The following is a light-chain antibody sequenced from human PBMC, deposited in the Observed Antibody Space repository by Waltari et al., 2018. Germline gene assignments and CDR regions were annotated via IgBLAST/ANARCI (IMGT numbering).Light chain of an antibody. J-gene: IGKJ1*01. Sequence: EIVLTQSPCTLSLSPGERATLSCRASPGVGKSLAWYQQKPGQAPRLIIYDASSRATGIPDRFSGSGFGTDFSLTISRLEPEDFAVYYCQKYVSLPATFGQGTKVEIK. CDR2: DAS. CDR3: QKYVSLPAT. CDR1: PGVGKS. V-gene: IGKV3-20*01.